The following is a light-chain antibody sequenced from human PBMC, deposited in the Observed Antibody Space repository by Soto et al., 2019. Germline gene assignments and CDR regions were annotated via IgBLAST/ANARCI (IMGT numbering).Light chain of an antibody. CDR2: GNS. Sequence: QSVLTQPPSVSGAPGQRVTISCTGSSSNIGAGYDVHWYQQLPGTAPKLLIYGNSNRPSGVPDRFSGSKSGTSASLAITGLQAEDEADSYCQSYDSSLSGDVLGNGTKVT. V-gene: IGLV1-40*01. CDR3: QSYDSSLSGDV. J-gene: IGLJ1*01. CDR1: SSNIGAGYD.